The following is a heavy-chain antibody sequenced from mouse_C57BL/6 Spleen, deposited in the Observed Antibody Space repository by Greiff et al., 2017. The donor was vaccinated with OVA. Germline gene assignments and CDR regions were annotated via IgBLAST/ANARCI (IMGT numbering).Heavy chain of an antibody. CDR3: ARYGGYYGYFDY. D-gene: IGHD2-3*01. CDR1: GYTFTSYW. CDR2: IDPSDSYT. J-gene: IGHJ2*01. Sequence: QVQLQQPGAELVMPGASVKLSCKASGYTFTSYWMHWVKQRPGQGLEWIGEIDPSDSYTNYNQKFKGKSTLTVDKSSSTAYMELRSLTSEDSAVYFCARYGGYYGYFDYWGQGTTLTVSS. V-gene: IGHV1-69*01.